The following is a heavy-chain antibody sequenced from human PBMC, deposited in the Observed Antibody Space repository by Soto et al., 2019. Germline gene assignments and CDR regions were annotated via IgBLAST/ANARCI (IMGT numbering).Heavy chain of an antibody. CDR3: ARTGPTAYGMDV. CDR1: GGSFSGYY. D-gene: IGHD1-1*01. V-gene: IGHV4-34*09. J-gene: IGHJ6*02. Sequence: PSETLSLTCAVYGGSFSGYYWSWIRQPPGKGLEWIGYIHYSGSTYYNPSLKSRVTISVDTSKTQFSLYLSSVTAADTAIYHCARTGPTAYGMDVWGQGTTVTVSS. CDR2: IHYSGST.